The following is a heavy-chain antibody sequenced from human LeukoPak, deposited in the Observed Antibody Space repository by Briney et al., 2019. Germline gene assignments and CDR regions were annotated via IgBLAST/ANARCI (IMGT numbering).Heavy chain of an antibody. CDR3: ARAQLRITIFGVVTPAFDY. D-gene: IGHD3-3*01. Sequence: ASVKVSCKASGYTFTGYYMHWVRQAPGQGLEWMGRINPNSGGTNYAQKFQGRVTMTRDTSISTAYMELSRPRSDDTAVYYCARAQLRITIFGVVTPAFDYWGQGTLVTVSS. CDR2: INPNSGGT. V-gene: IGHV1-2*06. J-gene: IGHJ4*02. CDR1: GYTFTGYY.